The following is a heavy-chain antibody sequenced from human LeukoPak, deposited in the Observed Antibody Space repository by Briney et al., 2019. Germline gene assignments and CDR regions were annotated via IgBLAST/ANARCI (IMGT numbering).Heavy chain of an antibody. J-gene: IGHJ6*03. CDR2: IYYSGST. V-gene: IGHV4-59*01. CDR1: GGSIRSYY. Sequence: SETLSLTCTVSGGSIRSYYWSWIRQPPGKGLEWIGYIYYSGSTNYNPSLKSRVTISVDTSKNQFSLKLSSVTAADTAVYYCARGGGLDYYYYYMDVWGKGTTVTISS. D-gene: IGHD6-6*01. CDR3: ARGGGLDYYYYYMDV.